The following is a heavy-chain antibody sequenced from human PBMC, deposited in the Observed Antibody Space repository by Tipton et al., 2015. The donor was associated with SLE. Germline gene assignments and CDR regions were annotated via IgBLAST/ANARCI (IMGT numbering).Heavy chain of an antibody. Sequence: TLSLTCTVSGGSIRNYFWHWIRQSPGKGLEWIGYVYDGGTTKYNPSLKSRLTISVDTSKSHFSLKLTSVTAADTAIYYCARGSRWFDDFWSGYPLGNWFDPWGQGTLLTVSS. J-gene: IGHJ5*02. V-gene: IGHV4-59*01. CDR1: GGSIRNYF. CDR2: VYDGGTT. D-gene: IGHD3-3*01. CDR3: ARGSRWFDDFWSGYPLGNWFDP.